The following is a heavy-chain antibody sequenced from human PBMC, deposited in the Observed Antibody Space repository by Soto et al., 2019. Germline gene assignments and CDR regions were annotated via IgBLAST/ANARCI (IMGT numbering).Heavy chain of an antibody. CDR3: ARQRPEAHYFDY. V-gene: IGHV4-31*03. D-gene: IGHD6-25*01. Sequence: QVQLQESGPGLVKPSQTLSLTCTFSGGAISSGSYYCTWIRQQQGKGLEWIGYIYYSGSTYYNPSLKRRVTISVDTSKNQFSLKLSSVTAADTAVYYCARQRPEAHYFDYWGQGTLVTVSS. J-gene: IGHJ4*02. CDR1: GGAISSGSYY. CDR2: IYYSGST.